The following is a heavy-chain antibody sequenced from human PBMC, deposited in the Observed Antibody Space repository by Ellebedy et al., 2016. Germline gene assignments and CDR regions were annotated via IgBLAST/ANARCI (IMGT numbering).Heavy chain of an antibody. V-gene: IGHV3-7*03. CDR1: GFTFSSFW. D-gene: IGHD3-16*01. CDR2: IKQDGTDQ. Sequence: GGSLRLXCAASGFTFSSFWMSWVRQAPGKGLEWVANIKQDGTDQYYVDSVKGRFTISRDNAKNSLYPQMDSLGAEDTAVYYCARGGGSFEYWGQGTLVTVSS. J-gene: IGHJ4*02. CDR3: ARGGGSFEY.